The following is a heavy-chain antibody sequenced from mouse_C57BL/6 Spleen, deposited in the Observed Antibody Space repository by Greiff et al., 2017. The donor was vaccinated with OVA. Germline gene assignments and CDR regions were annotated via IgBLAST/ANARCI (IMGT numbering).Heavy chain of an antibody. J-gene: IGHJ3*01. CDR1: GFNIKDDY. V-gene: IGHV14-4*01. D-gene: IGHD2-2*01. CDR2: IDPENGDT. CDR3: TTYGYWFAY. Sequence: EVKLVESGAELVRPGASVKLSCTASGFNIKDDYMHWVKQRPEQGLEWIGWIDPENGDTEYASKFQGKATITADTSSNTAYLQLSSLTSEDTAVYYCTTYGYWFAYWGQGTLVTVSA.